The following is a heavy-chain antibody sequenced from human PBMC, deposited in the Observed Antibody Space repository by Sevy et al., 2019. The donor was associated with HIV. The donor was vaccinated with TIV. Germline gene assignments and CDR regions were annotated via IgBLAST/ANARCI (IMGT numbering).Heavy chain of an antibody. V-gene: IGHV3-33*01. J-gene: IGHJ4*01. Sequence: GGSLRLSCAASGLTFSSFGMHWVRQAPGKGLEWLAVIWFDGSNTYYADSVRGRFTISRDIAKNTLHLQMNSLRAEDTAVYYCARDLEFYDHGDYGPAFMPDFWGHGTLVTVSS. CDR2: IWFDGSNT. D-gene: IGHD4-17*01. CDR1: GLTFSSFG. CDR3: ARDLEFYDHGDYGPAFMPDF.